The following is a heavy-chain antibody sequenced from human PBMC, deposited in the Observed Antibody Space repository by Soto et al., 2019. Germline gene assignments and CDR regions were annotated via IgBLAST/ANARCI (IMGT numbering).Heavy chain of an antibody. CDR2: ISSNGGST. Sequence: GGSLRLSCAASGFTFSSYAMHWVRQAPGKGLEYVSAISSNGGSTYYANSVKGRFTISRDNSKNTLYLQMGSLRAEDMAVYYCARDYGDYKYYFDYWGQGTLVTVSS. CDR3: ARDYGDYKYYFDY. D-gene: IGHD4-17*01. V-gene: IGHV3-64*01. CDR1: GFTFSSYA. J-gene: IGHJ4*02.